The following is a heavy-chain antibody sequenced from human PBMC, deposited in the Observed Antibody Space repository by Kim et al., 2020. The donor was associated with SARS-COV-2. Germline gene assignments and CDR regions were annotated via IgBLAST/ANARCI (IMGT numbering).Heavy chain of an antibody. CDR2: ISSSSSYI. J-gene: IGHJ4*02. CDR1: GFTFSSYS. CDR3: ARAMGYCSGGSCYSPYDY. Sequence: GGSLRLSCAASGFTFSSYSMNWVRQAPGKGLEWVSAISSSSSYIYYADSVKGRFTISRDNAKNSLYLQMNSLRAEDTAVYYCARAMGYCSGGSCYSPYDYWGQGTLVTVSS. D-gene: IGHD2-15*01. V-gene: IGHV3-21*01.